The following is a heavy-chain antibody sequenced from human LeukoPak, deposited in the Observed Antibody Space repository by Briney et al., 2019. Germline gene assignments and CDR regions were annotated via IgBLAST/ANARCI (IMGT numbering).Heavy chain of an antibody. CDR1: GYSFSSFY. J-gene: IGHJ3*02. Sequence: GESLQISCQGSGYSFSSFYIGWVRPLPGKGLEWMGNIFPADSDTTYSPSFQGQVTMSADKSISTAYLQWSSLKASDAAMYYCARRYYDKRAFDIWGQGTMVTVSS. CDR2: IFPADSDT. D-gene: IGHD3-22*01. V-gene: IGHV5-51*01. CDR3: ARRYYDKRAFDI.